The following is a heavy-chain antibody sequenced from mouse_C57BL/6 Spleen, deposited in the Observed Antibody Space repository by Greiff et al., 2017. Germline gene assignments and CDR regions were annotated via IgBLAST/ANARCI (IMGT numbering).Heavy chain of an antibody. Sequence: QVQLQQPGTELVKPGASVKLSCKASGYTFTSYWMHWVKQRPGQGLEWIGNINPSNGGTNYNEKFKSKATLTVDKSSSAAYMQLSSLTSEDSAVYYGARFGDYDGDAMDYWGQGTSVTVSS. CDR1: GYTFTSYW. J-gene: IGHJ4*01. V-gene: IGHV1-53*01. CDR2: INPSNGGT. D-gene: IGHD2-4*01. CDR3: ARFGDYDGDAMDY.